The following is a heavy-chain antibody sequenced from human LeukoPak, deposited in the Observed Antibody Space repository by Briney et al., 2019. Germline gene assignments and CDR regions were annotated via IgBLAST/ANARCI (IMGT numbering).Heavy chain of an antibody. CDR1: GYSFSSSW. V-gene: IGHV5-51*01. J-gene: IGHJ4*02. CDR2: IYPGDSVT. CDR3: ARHLSSGVPLH. D-gene: IGHD2-15*01. Sequence: GESLKTSCKGSGYSFSSSWIGWVRQMPGKGLEWMGIIYPGDSVTRYSPSFQGQVTISADKSISTAYLQWSSLKASDTAMYYCARHLSSGVPLHWGQGTLVTVSS.